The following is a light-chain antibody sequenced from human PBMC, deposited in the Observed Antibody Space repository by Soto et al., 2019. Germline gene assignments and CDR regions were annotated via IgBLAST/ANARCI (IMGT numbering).Light chain of an antibody. CDR3: GTWDSSLSAYV. V-gene: IGLV1-51*01. CDR2: DNN. J-gene: IGLJ1*01. Sequence: QSVLTQPPSVSAAPGQKVTISCSGSSSNIANNYVSWFQQLPGTAPKLLIYDNNQRLSGIPDRFSVSKSGTSATLAITGLQTGDEADYYCGTWDSSLSAYVFGTGTKVTVL. CDR1: SSNIANNY.